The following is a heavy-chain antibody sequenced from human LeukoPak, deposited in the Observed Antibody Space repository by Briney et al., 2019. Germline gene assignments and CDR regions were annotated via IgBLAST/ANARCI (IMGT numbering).Heavy chain of an antibody. CDR2: IYYSGST. CDR1: GGSISSFY. Sequence: SETLSLTCTVSGGSISSFYWSWIRQPPRKGLEWIGYIYYSGSTNYNPSLKSRVTISVDTSKNQFSLKLSSVTAADTAVYYCARLYDSSGYYSPGWFDLWGQGTLVTVSS. D-gene: IGHD3-22*01. V-gene: IGHV4-59*08. CDR3: ARLYDSSGYYSPGWFDL. J-gene: IGHJ5*02.